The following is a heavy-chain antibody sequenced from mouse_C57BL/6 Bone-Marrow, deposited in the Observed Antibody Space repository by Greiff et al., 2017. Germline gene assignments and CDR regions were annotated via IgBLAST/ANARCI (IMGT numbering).Heavy chain of an antibody. J-gene: IGHJ1*03. Sequence: QVQLQQPGAELVKPGASVKLSCKASGYTFTSYWMHWVKQRPGQGLEWIGMIHPNSGSTNYNEKFKSKATLTVDKSSSTAYMQLSSLTSEDSAVYYCARITTGVATNFDVWGTGTTVTVSS. CDR2: IHPNSGST. CDR3: ARITTGVATNFDV. D-gene: IGHD1-1*01. V-gene: IGHV1-64*01. CDR1: GYTFTSYW.